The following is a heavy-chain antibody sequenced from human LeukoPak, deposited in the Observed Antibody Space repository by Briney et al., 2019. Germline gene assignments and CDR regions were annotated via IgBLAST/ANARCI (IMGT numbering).Heavy chain of an antibody. CDR2: INPNSGGT. D-gene: IGHD6-19*01. J-gene: IGHJ5*02. CDR3: ARGRSIAVAGNWFDR. Sequence: ASVKVSFKASGYTFTGYYMHWVRQAPGQGLEWMGWINPNSGGTNYAQKFQGRVTMTRDTSISTAYMELSRLRSDDTAVYYCARGRSIAVAGNWFDRWVQGTLVTVSS. CDR1: GYTFTGYY. V-gene: IGHV1-2*02.